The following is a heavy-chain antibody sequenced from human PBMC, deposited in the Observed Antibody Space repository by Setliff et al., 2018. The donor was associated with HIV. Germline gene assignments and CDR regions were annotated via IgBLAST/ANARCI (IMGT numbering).Heavy chain of an antibody. CDR1: GGSISSPGYY. D-gene: IGHD1-26*01. CDR2: FYYTGSD. Sequence: PSETLSLTCTVSGGSISSPGYYWSWIRQHPGKGLEWIGYFYYTGSDYYNPSLKSRVTISVDTSKNQFSLKLTSVTAADTAVYYCATDRSVGARISSGSVFDPWGQGTLVTVSS. CDR3: ATDRSVGARISSGSVFDP. J-gene: IGHJ5*02. V-gene: IGHV4-30-4*01.